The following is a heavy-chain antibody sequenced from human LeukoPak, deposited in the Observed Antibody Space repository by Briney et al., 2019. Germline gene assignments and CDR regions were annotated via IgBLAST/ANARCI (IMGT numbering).Heavy chain of an antibody. J-gene: IGHJ4*02. CDR2: ISGSGGST. V-gene: IGHV3-23*01. D-gene: IGHD5-12*01. CDR3: AKDPHRGYSGYGYFDY. CDR1: GFTFSSYA. Sequence: GGSLRLSCAASGFTFSSYAMSWVRQAPGKGLEWVSAISGSGGSTYYADSVKGRFTTSRDNSKNTLYLQMNSLRAEDTAVYYCAKDPHRGYSGYGYFDYWGQGTLVTVSS.